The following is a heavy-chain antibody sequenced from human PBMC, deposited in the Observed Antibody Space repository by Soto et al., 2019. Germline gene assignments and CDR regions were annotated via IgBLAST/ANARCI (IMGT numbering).Heavy chain of an antibody. CDR1: GYTFTSYA. CDR3: ARTEITIFGVVTTNYYFDY. J-gene: IGHJ4*02. D-gene: IGHD3-3*01. V-gene: IGHV1-3*01. Sequence: QVPLVQSGAEVKKPGASVKVSCKASGYTFTSYAMHWVRQAPGQRLEWMGWINAGNGNTKYSQKFQGRVTITRDTSASTAYMELSSLRSEDTAVYYCARTEITIFGVVTTNYYFDYWGQGTLVTVSS. CDR2: INAGNGNT.